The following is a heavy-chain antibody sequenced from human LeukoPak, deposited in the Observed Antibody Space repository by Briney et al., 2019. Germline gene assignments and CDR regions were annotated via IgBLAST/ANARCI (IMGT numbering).Heavy chain of an antibody. J-gene: IGHJ4*02. CDR2: IYYTGST. CDR1: RGSISSSTYY. D-gene: IGHD2-8*01. CDR3: TAEKNGSPHY. Sequence: PSETQSLTSTVSRGSISSSTYYWSWVRQPPGKGLEWIASIYYTGSTYYNPSLKSRVAISLDMSKNEFFLTMTSVTAADTAVYFCTAEKNGSPHYWGQGTQVTVSS. V-gene: IGHV4-39*07.